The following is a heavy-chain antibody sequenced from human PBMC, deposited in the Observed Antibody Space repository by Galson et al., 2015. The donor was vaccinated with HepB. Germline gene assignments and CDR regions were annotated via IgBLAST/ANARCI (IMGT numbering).Heavy chain of an antibody. CDR1: GFTFSGHG. D-gene: IGHD1-1*01. CDR3: AKGGPSWNTYFNFDS. CDR2: ISGSGANT. V-gene: IGHV3-23*01. J-gene: IGHJ4*02. Sequence: SLRLSCAASGFTFSGHGMSWVRQAPGKGLQWVSMISGSGANTYYADSVRGRFTISRDNSADVFHLQMTSLRPEDTAVYYCAKGGPSWNTYFNFDSWGQGTLVTVSS.